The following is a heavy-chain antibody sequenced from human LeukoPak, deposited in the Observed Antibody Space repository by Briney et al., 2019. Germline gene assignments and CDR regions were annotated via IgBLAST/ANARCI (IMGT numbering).Heavy chain of an antibody. CDR2: ISYDGSNK. J-gene: IGHJ4*02. D-gene: IGHD1-26*01. Sequence: PGRSLRLSYAASRFTFSSYGMHWVRQAPGKGLEWVAVISYDGSNKYYADSVKGRFTISRDNSKNTLYLQMNSLRAEDTAVYYCAKDNGRWELLLDYWGQGTLVTVSS. CDR3: AKDNGRWELLLDY. V-gene: IGHV3-30*18. CDR1: RFTFSSYG.